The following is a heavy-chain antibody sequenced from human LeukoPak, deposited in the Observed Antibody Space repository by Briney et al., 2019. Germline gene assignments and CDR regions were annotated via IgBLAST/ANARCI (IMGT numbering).Heavy chain of an antibody. V-gene: IGHV4-34*01. J-gene: IGHJ5*02. CDR2: INHSGST. D-gene: IGHD3-16*01. Sequence: SETLSLTCAVYGGSFSGYYWSWIRQPPGKGLKWIGEINHSGSTNYNPSLKSRVTISVDTSKNQFSLKLSSVTAADTAVYYCARIVDYDYVFYDWFDPWGQGTLVTVSS. CDR1: GGSFSGYY. CDR3: ARIVDYDYVFYDWFDP.